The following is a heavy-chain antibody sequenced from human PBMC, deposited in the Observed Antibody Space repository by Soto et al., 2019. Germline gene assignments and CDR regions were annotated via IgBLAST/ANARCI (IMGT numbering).Heavy chain of an antibody. V-gene: IGHV1-69*13. CDR2: IIPTFGTA. D-gene: IGHD1-26*01. Sequence: SVKVSCKASGVTFSSYAISWVRQAPGQGLEWMGGIIPTFGTANYAQKFQGRVTITADESTSTAYMELSSLRSEDTAVYYCARAQVPSTWGYYYGMDVWGQGTTVTVSS. CDR1: GVTFSSYA. CDR3: ARAQVPSTWGYYYGMDV. J-gene: IGHJ6*02.